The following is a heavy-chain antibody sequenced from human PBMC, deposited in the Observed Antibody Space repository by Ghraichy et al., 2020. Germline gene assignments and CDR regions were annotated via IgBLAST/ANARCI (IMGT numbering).Heavy chain of an antibody. V-gene: IGHV4-59*02. CDR1: GASVSTYY. CDR3: ARREYFDV. CDR2: IIYNVAT. J-gene: IGHJ2*01. Sequence: SQTLSLTCAVSGASVSTYYWTWIRQSPGKGLEWIGYIIYNVATKYNPSLGGRVTMSVDTSKNQLSLELSSVTAADTAVYYCARREYFDVWGRGTLAIVSS.